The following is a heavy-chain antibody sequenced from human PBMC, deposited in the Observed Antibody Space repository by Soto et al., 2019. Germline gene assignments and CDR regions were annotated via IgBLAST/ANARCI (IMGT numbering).Heavy chain of an antibody. V-gene: IGHV3-33*01. CDR3: ARDLDGYNSDDY. D-gene: IGHD5-12*01. Sequence: GGSLRLSCAASGFTFSSYGMHWVRQAPGKGLEWVAVIWYDGSNKYYADSVKGRFTISRDNSKNTLYLQMNSLRAEDTAVYYCARDLDGYNSDDYWGQGTLVTVSS. CDR1: GFTFSSYG. CDR2: IWYDGSNK. J-gene: IGHJ4*02.